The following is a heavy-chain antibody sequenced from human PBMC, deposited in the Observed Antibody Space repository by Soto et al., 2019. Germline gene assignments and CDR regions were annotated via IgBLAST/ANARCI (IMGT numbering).Heavy chain of an antibody. V-gene: IGHV3-30*18. CDR3: AKEYTVRRSPLLD. CDR2: ISLDGSNQ. D-gene: IGHD4-4*01. J-gene: IGHJ4*02. Sequence: VGSLRLSCAASGFTFSSYGMHWGRQAPGRGLEWVTVISLDGSNQYYADSVKGRFTISRDNSKNTLDLQMNSLRAEDTAVYYSAKEYTVRRSPLLDWGQGTLVTVTP. CDR1: GFTFSSYG.